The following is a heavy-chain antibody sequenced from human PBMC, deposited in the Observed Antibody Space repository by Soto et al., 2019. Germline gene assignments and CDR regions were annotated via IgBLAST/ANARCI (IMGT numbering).Heavy chain of an antibody. D-gene: IGHD3-10*01. J-gene: IGHJ4*02. CDR3: ARNVGGGSYYFFLDN. CDR1: GYMFSTYA. CDR2: IDPSDSDPYT. Sequence: PGESLQLSCSTSGYMFSTYAITWVRQVPCRGLEWIGRIDPSDSDPYTNYSPSFEGHVTISADKSITTAYLQWSALRASDSAMYYCARNVGGGSYYFFLDNWGQGTLVTVSS. V-gene: IGHV5-10-1*01.